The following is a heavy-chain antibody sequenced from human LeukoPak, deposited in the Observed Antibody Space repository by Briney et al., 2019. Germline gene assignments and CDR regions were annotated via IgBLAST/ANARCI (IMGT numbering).Heavy chain of an antibody. CDR1: GFTFTTYG. D-gene: IGHD2-15*01. CDR3: AKGICSGGSCSSDY. J-gene: IGHJ4*02. V-gene: IGHV3-33*06. CDR2: IYYDGSNK. Sequence: PGGSLRLSCAASGFTFTTYGMHWVRQAPGKGLEWVAVIYYDGSNKFYADSVKGRFTISRDNSKNTLYLQMNSLRAGDTAVYYCAKGICSGGSCSSDYWGQGTLVTVSS.